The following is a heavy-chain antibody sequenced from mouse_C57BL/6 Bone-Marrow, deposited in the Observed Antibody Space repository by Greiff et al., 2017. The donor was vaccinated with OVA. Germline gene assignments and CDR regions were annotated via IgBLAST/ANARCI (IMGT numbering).Heavy chain of an antibody. D-gene: IGHD1-2*01. CDR2: ISYDGSN. Sequence: DVQLQESGPGLVKPSQSLSLTCSVTGYSITSGYYWNWIRQFPGNKLEWMGYISYDGSNNYNPSLKNRISITRDTSKNQFFLKLNSVTTEDTATYYCARRRDYYGFWYFDVWGTGTTVTVSS. J-gene: IGHJ1*03. V-gene: IGHV3-6*01. CDR3: ARRRDYYGFWYFDV. CDR1: GYSITSGYY.